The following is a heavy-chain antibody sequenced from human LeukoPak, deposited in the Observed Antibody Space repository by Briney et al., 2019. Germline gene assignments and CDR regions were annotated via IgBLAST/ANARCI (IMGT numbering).Heavy chain of an antibody. Sequence: PGGSLRLSCAASGFTLSSYSMNWVRQAPGKGLEWVSSISRSSSFIYYADSVKGRFTISRENAKNSLYLQMNSLRAEDTAVYYCARGPTMVATEDWYFDLWGRGTLVTVSS. CDR3: ARGPTMVATEDWYFDL. V-gene: IGHV3-21*01. CDR1: GFTLSSYS. CDR2: ISRSSSFI. J-gene: IGHJ2*01. D-gene: IGHD4/OR15-4a*01.